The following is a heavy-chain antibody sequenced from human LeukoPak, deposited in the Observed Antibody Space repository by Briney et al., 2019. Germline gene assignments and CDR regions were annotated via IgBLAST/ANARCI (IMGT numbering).Heavy chain of an antibody. Sequence: PGGSLRLSCAASGFTFDDYAMHWVRHAPGKGLEWVSLIRWDGGSTYYADSVRGRFTISRDNSKNSLYLQMNRLRAEDTALYYCAKDIVTAGYSSPDCWGQGTLVTVSS. V-gene: IGHV3-43D*03. CDR3: AKDIVTAGYSSPDC. J-gene: IGHJ4*02. CDR1: GFTFDDYA. D-gene: IGHD6-19*01. CDR2: IRWDGGST.